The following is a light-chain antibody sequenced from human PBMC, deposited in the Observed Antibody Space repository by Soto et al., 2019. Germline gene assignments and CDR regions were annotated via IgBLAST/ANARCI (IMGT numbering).Light chain of an antibody. Sequence: QSALTQPASVSGSPGQSITISCTGTSSDVGGYNYVSWYQQHPGKARKLMIYDVSNRPSGVSNRFSGSKSGNTASLTISGLQAEDEADYYCSSYTSSSTLVVFGGGTKVTVL. CDR2: DVS. CDR3: SSYTSSSTLVV. J-gene: IGLJ2*01. V-gene: IGLV2-14*01. CDR1: SSDVGGYNY.